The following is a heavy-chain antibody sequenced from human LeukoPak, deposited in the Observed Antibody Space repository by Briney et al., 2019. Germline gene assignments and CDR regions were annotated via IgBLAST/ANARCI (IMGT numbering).Heavy chain of an antibody. CDR2: IYPGDSDT. CDR1: GYSFTSYW. CDR3: ASRTYTYDSSGYYRRNYYFDY. V-gene: IGHV5-51*01. Sequence: GESLKISCKGSGYSFTSYWIGWVRQMPGKGLEWMGIIYPGDSDTRYSPSFQGQVTISADKSISTAYLQWSSLKASDTAMYYCASRTYTYDSSGYYRRNYYFDYWGQGTLVTVSS. D-gene: IGHD3-22*01. J-gene: IGHJ4*02.